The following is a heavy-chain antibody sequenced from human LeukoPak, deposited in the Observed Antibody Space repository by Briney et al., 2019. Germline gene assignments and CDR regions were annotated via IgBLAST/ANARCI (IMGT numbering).Heavy chain of an antibody. J-gene: IGHJ2*01. Sequence: SQTLSLTCTVSGGSISSGTYYYSWIRQSPGKGLEWIGYIYYSGSTNYNPSLKSRVTISVDTSKNQFSLKLSSVTAADTAVYYCARLIAVAGTGYWYFDLWGRGTLVTVSS. CDR3: ARLIAVAGTGYWYFDL. CDR2: IYYSGST. CDR1: GGSISSGTYY. D-gene: IGHD6-19*01. V-gene: IGHV4-61*01.